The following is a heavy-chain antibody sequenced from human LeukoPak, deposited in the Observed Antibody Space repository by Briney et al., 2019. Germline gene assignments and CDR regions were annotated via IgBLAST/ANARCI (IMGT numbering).Heavy chain of an antibody. CDR3: ARDRGSGWFRY. CDR1: GGSISSHY. V-gene: IGHV4-59*11. CDR2: IYYSGST. D-gene: IGHD6-19*01. J-gene: IGHJ4*02. Sequence: PSETLSLTCTVSGGSISSHYWSWIRQPPGKGLEWIGYIYYSGSTNYNPSLKSRVTISVDTSKNQFSLKLSSVTAADTAVYYCARDRGSGWFRYWGQGTLVTVSS.